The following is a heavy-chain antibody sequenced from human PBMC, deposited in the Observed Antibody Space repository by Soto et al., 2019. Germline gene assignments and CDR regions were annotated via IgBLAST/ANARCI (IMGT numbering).Heavy chain of an antibody. V-gene: IGHV3-74*01. CDR1: GFTFSSYG. D-gene: IGHD4-4*01. CDR2: INSDGSST. CDR3: ARELLRTSTVNLLVYYYYYGMDV. Sequence: GGSLRLSCVGSGFTFSSYGMHWVRQAPGKGLVWVSRINSDGSSTSYADSVKGRFTISRDNAKNTLYLQMNSLRAEDTAVYYCARELLRTSTVNLLVYYYYYGMDVWGQGTTVTVSS. J-gene: IGHJ6*02.